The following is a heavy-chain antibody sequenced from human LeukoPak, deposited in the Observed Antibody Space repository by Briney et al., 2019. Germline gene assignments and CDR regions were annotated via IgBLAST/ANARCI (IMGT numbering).Heavy chain of an antibody. CDR3: ARGDGDDNWLIDY. D-gene: IGHD1-1*01. CDR1: GFTFSSYS. J-gene: IGHJ4*02. Sequence: GGSLRLSCAASGFTFSSYSMNWVRQAPGKGLEWVSSISSSSYIYYADSVKGRFTISRDNARNSLYLQMNNLRAEDTAVYHCARGDGDDNWLIDYWGQGTLVTVSS. CDR2: ISSSSYI. V-gene: IGHV3-21*06.